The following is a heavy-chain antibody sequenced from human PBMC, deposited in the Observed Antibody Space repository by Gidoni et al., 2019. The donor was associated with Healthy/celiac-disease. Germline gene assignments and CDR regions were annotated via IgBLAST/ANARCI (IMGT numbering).Heavy chain of an antibody. Sequence: QVQLVQSGAEVKKPGAAVKVSCKASGYTFTGYYMHWVRQAPGQGLEWMGWINPNSGGTNYAQKFQGWVTMTRDTSISTAYMELSRLRSDDTAVYYCARGGAARDYYYYGMDVWGQGTTVTVSS. CDR1: GYTFTGYY. J-gene: IGHJ6*02. D-gene: IGHD6-6*01. CDR2: INPNSGGT. CDR3: ARGGAARDYYYYGMDV. V-gene: IGHV1-2*04.